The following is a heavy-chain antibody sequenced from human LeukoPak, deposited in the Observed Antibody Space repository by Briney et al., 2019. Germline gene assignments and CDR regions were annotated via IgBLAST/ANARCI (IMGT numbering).Heavy chain of an antibody. J-gene: IGHJ3*02. CDR2: IYPGDSDT. D-gene: IGHD2-15*01. V-gene: IGHV5-51*01. CDR3: ARHGYCSARSCYSRAFDI. Sequence: GESLKISCKGSGYSFTSYWIGWVRQMSGKGLEWMGIIYPGDSDTKYSPSFQGQVTISADRSISTAYLQWSSLRASDTAMYYCARHGYCSARSCYSRAFDIWGQGTMVTVSS. CDR1: GYSFTSYW.